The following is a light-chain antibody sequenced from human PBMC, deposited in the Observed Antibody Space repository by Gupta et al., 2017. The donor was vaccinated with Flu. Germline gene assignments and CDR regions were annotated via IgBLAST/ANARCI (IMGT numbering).Light chain of an antibody. Sequence: DIQMTQSPSSLSASVGDRVTITCRASQSISSYLNWYQQKPGKAPKLLIYAASSLQSGVPSRFSGSGYGTDFTLTISSRQPEDFATYYCQLSDSALAFTFGPGTKVDIK. CDR3: QLSDSALAFT. V-gene: IGKV1-39*01. CDR1: QSISSY. J-gene: IGKJ3*01. CDR2: AAS.